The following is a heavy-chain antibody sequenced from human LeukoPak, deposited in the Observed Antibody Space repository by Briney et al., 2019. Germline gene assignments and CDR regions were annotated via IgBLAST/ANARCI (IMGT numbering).Heavy chain of an antibody. D-gene: IGHD3-10*01. Sequence: ASVKVSCKASGYTFTSYGINWVRQAPGQGLEWMGWISAYNGNTNYAQKLQGRVTMTTDTSTSTAYMELRSLRSDDTAVYYCARDTAGYYAPGVDPWGQGTLVTVSS. V-gene: IGHV1-18*01. J-gene: IGHJ5*02. CDR1: GYTFTSYG. CDR3: ARDTAGYYAPGVDP. CDR2: ISAYNGNT.